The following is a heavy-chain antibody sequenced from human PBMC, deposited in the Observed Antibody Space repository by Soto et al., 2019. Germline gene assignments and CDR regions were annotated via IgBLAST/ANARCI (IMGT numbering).Heavy chain of an antibody. Sequence: GGSLRLSCAASGLTFSSYSMNWVRQAPGKGLEWVSVIYSGGSTYYADSVKGRFTISRHNSKDTLYLQMNSLRAEDTAVYYCARVRNFWSGYTNWFDPWGQGTLVTVSS. CDR2: IYSGGST. CDR1: GLTFSSYS. J-gene: IGHJ5*02. D-gene: IGHD3-3*01. V-gene: IGHV3-53*04. CDR3: ARVRNFWSGYTNWFDP.